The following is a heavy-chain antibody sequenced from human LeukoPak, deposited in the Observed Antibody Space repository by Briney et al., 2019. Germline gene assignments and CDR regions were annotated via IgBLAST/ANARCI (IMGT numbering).Heavy chain of an antibody. CDR1: GFTVSSDS. CDR2: ISYDGSNK. V-gene: IGHV3-30*18. Sequence: GGSLRLSCTVSGFTVSSDSMSWVRQAPGKGLEWVAVISYDGSNKYYADSVKGRFTISRDNSKNTLYLQMSSLRAEDTAVYYCAKVRYYYDSSGYYFDYWGQGTLVTVSS. J-gene: IGHJ4*02. CDR3: AKVRYYYDSSGYYFDY. D-gene: IGHD3-22*01.